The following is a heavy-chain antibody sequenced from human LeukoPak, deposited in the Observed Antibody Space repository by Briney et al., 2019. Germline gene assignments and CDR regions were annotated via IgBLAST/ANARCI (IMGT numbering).Heavy chain of an antibody. Sequence: PGGSLRLSCAASGFTFSSYGMHWVRQAPGKGLEWVAVISYDGSNKYYADSVKGRFTISRDNSKNTLYLQMNSLRAEDTAVYYGAKDYYGSGSLPDYWGQGTLVTVSS. CDR1: GFTFSSYG. CDR3: AKDYYGSGSLPDY. CDR2: ISYDGSNK. V-gene: IGHV3-30*18. J-gene: IGHJ4*02. D-gene: IGHD3-10*01.